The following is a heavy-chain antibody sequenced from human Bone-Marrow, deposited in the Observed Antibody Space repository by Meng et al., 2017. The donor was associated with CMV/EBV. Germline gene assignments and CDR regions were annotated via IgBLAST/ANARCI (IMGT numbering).Heavy chain of an antibody. D-gene: IGHD3-3*01. V-gene: IGHV2-5*01. CDR3: ARSYDFWSPFSLDY. Sequence: SGPTLVKPTQTLTLTCTFSGFSLSTSGVGVGWIRQPPGKALEWLALIYWNDDKRYSPSLKSRLTITKDTSKNQVVLTMTNMDPVDTATYYCARSYDFWSPFSLDYWGQGTLVTVSS. CDR1: GFSLSTSGVG. J-gene: IGHJ4*02. CDR2: IYWNDDK.